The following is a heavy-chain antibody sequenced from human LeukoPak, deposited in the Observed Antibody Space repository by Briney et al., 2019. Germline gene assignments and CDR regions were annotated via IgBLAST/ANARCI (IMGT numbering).Heavy chain of an antibody. J-gene: IGHJ4*02. CDR3: ARDRDRTGTAPADY. CDR1: GYSFTSYG. CDR2: ISVHNGNT. V-gene: IGHV1-18*01. Sequence: ASVKVSCKASGYSFTSYGISWVRQAPGQGLEWMGWISVHNGNTNYAQKVQGRVTMTTDTSTSTAYMELGSLRSDDTAVYYCARDRDRTGTAPADYWGQGTLVTVSS. D-gene: IGHD1-1*01.